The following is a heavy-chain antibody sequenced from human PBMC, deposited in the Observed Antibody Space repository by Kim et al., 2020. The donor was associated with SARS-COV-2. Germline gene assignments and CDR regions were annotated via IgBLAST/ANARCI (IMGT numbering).Heavy chain of an antibody. CDR2: ISGDGGST. CDR3: AKDLVLMRRVGGSEEFDL. J-gene: IGHJ5*02. V-gene: IGHV3-23*01. CDR1: GFMFSTYD. D-gene: IGHD3-16*01. Sequence: GGSLRLSCAASGFMFSTYDMNWVRQAPGKGLEWVSAISGDGGSTYYADSVKGRFTISRDNSKNTLYLQINSLSAEDTAVYYCAKDLVLMRRVGGSEEFDLWGQGTLVTVS.